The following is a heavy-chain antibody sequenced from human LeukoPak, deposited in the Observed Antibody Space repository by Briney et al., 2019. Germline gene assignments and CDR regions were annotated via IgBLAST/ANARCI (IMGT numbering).Heavy chain of an antibody. V-gene: IGHV1-8*02. Sequence: GASVKVSCKASGYTFTGYYMHWVRQATGQGLEWMGWMNPNSGNTGYAQKFQGRVTMTRNTSISTAYMELSSLRSEDTAVYYCARNRRILTGYYNNWFDPWGQGTLVTVSS. D-gene: IGHD3-9*01. CDR2: MNPNSGNT. J-gene: IGHJ5*02. CDR1: GYTFTGYY. CDR3: ARNRRILTGYYNNWFDP.